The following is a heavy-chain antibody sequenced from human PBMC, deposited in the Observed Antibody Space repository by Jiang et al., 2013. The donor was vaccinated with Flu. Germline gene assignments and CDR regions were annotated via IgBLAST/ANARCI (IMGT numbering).Heavy chain of an antibody. CDR2: IYYSGST. D-gene: IGHD5-18*01. CDR1: GGSISSGDYY. V-gene: IGHV4-30-4*01. CDR3: ARVDTAMDMGYDY. Sequence: GPGLVKPSQTLSLTCTVSGGSISSGDYYWSWIRQPPGKGLEWIGYIYYSGSTYYNPSLKSRVTISVDTSKNQFSLKLSSVTAADTAVYYCARVDTAMDMGYDYWGQGTLVTVSS. J-gene: IGHJ4*02.